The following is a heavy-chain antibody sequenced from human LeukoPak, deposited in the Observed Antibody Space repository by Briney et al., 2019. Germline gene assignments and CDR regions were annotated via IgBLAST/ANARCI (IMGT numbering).Heavy chain of an antibody. CDR2: INPNSGGT. Sequence: ASVKVSCKAPGYTFTGYYMHWVRRAPGQGLEWMGWINPNSGGTNYAQKFQGRVTMTRDTSISTAYMELSRLTSDDTALYYCARDIYGDYEGYWGQGTLVTVSS. V-gene: IGHV1-2*02. D-gene: IGHD4-17*01. CDR1: GYTFTGYY. CDR3: ARDIYGDYEGY. J-gene: IGHJ4*02.